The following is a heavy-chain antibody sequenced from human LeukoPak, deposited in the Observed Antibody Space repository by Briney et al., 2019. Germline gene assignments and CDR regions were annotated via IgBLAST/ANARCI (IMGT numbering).Heavy chain of an antibody. J-gene: IGHJ5*02. D-gene: IGHD3-22*01. V-gene: IGHV1-8*01. CDR1: GYTFTSYD. CDR2: MNPNSGNT. Sequence: ASVKVSCKASGYTFTSYDINWVRQATGQGLEWRGWMNPNSGNTGYAQKFQGRVTTTRNTSISTAYMELSSLRSEDTAVYYCAREARYYDSSGLNWFDPWGQATLVTVSS. CDR3: AREARYYDSSGLNWFDP.